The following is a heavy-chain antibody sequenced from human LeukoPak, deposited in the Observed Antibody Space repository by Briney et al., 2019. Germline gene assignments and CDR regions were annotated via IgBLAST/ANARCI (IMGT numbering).Heavy chain of an antibody. CDR3: TRDLMVRELMVYYYYGMDV. J-gene: IGHJ6*02. CDR1: GFTFGDYA. Sequence: PGGSLRLSCTASGFTFGDYAMSWFRQAPGKGLEWVGFIRSKAYGGTTEYAASVKGRFTIPRDDSKSIAYLQMNSLKTEDTAVYYCTRDLMVRELMVYYYYGMDVWGQGTTVTVSS. CDR2: IRSKAYGGTT. D-gene: IGHD3-10*01. V-gene: IGHV3-49*03.